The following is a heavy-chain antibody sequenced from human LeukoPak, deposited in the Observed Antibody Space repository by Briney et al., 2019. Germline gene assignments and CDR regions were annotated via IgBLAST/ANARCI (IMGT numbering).Heavy chain of an antibody. CDR2: INHSGST. CDR1: GGSFSGYY. J-gene: IGHJ5*02. Sequence: SETLSLTCAVYGGSFSGYYWSWIRQPPGKGLEWIGEINHSGSTNYNPSLKSRVTISVDTSKNQFSLKLSSVTAADTAVYYCARGGIRYSWFDPWGQGTLVTVSS. D-gene: IGHD1-14*01. V-gene: IGHV4-34*01. CDR3: ARGGIRYSWFDP.